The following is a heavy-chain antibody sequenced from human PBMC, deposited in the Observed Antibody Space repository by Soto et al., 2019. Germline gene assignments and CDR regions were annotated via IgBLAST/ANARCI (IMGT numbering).Heavy chain of an antibody. CDR2: IYYSGST. CDR1: GGSISSSSYY. Sequence: SETLSLTCTVSGGSISSSSYYWGWIRQPPGKGLEWIGSIYYSGSTYYNPSLKSRVTISVDTSMNQFSLKLSSVTAADTAVYYCARQGYCSSTSCYSLFDYWGQGTLVTVSS. CDR3: ARQGYCSSTSCYSLFDY. V-gene: IGHV4-39*01. J-gene: IGHJ4*02. D-gene: IGHD2-2*01.